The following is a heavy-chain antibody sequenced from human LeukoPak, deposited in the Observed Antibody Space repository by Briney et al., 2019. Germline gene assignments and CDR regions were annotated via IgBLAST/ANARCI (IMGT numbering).Heavy chain of an antibody. D-gene: IGHD1-26*01. CDR1: GGSISSYY. V-gene: IGHV4-59*01. CDR3: AGGSYFYYYYMDV. J-gene: IGHJ6*03. Sequence: SETLSLTCTVSGGSISSYYWSWLRQPPGKGLEWLGYIYYSGSTNYNPSLKSRVTISVDASKNQFSLKLSSVTAADTAVYYCAGGSYFYYYYMDVWGKGTTVTVSS. CDR2: IYYSGST.